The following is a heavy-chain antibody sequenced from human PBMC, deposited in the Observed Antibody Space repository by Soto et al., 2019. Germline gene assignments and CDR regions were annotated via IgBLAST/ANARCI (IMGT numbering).Heavy chain of an antibody. Sequence: QVQLVQSGAEVKKPGSSVKVSCKASGGTFSSYAISWVRQAPGQGLEWMGGIIPIFGTANYAQKFQGRVTITADESTSTAYMELSSLRSEGTAVYYCERDYYGSGSYGYYYYGIDVWGQGTTVTVSS. CDR2: IIPIFGTA. CDR3: ERDYYGSGSYGYYYYGIDV. CDR1: GGTFSSYA. D-gene: IGHD3-10*01. J-gene: IGHJ6*02. V-gene: IGHV1-69*01.